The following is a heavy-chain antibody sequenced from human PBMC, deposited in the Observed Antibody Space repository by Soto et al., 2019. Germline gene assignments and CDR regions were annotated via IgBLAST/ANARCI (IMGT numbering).Heavy chain of an antibody. V-gene: IGHV3-33*01. CDR3: ARDPGQDEAMDY. Sequence: PGGSLRLSCAASGFTFSNFGMHWVRQAPGRGLEWVAVIWHDGKNKYYADSAKGRFTISRDNSKNTLYLQMNSLRAEDTAVYYCARDPGQDEAMDYWGQGTLVTVSS. CDR2: IWHDGKNK. J-gene: IGHJ4*02. CDR1: GFTFSNFG.